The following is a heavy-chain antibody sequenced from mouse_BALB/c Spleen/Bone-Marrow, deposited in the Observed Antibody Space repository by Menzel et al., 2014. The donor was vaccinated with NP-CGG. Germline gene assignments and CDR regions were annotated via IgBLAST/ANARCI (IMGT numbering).Heavy chain of an antibody. CDR1: GFNIKDFY. Sequence: EVQLQESGAELVRSGASVKLSCTASGFNIKDFYMHWLRQRPEQGLEWIGWVDPENGDTECAPKFQGKATMTADTSSNTAYLQLSSLTSEDTAVYYCNIFDSSFDYWGQGTTLTVSS. D-gene: IGHD2-4*01. CDR2: VDPENGDT. J-gene: IGHJ2*01. CDR3: NIFDSSFDY. V-gene: IGHV14-4*02.